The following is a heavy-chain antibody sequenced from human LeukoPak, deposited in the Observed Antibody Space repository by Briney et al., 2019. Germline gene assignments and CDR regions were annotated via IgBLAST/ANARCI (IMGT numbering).Heavy chain of an antibody. CDR2: ISSSSSYI. CDR1: GFTFSSYS. Sequence: GGSLRLSCAASGFTFSSYSMNWVRQAPGKGLEWVSSISSSSSYIYYADSVKGRFTISRDNAKNSLYLQMNSLRADDTAVYYCARIRAGGVDYWGQGTLVTVSS. D-gene: IGHD3-16*01. CDR3: ARIRAGGVDY. V-gene: IGHV3-21*04. J-gene: IGHJ4*02.